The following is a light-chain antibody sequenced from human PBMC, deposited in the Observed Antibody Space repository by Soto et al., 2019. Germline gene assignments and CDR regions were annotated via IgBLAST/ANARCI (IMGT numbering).Light chain of an antibody. CDR3: SSYTSSSTLL. J-gene: IGLJ2*01. CDR1: SNDIGGYNY. Sequence: QSALTQPASVSGSPGQSITFSCTGTSNDIGGYNYVSWYQQHPGKAPKLMIFDVSNRPSGVSYRSSGYKSGNTASLTISGLQAEDEADYYCSSYTSSSTLLFGGGTKLTVL. CDR2: DVS. V-gene: IGLV2-14*01.